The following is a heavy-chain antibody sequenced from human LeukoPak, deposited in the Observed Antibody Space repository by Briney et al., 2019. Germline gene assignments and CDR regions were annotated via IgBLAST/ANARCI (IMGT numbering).Heavy chain of an antibody. CDR1: GFTFSSYG. V-gene: IGHV3-30*18. CDR3: AKDKHIVVVTATFDY. Sequence: GGSLRLSCAASGFTFSSYGVHWVRQAPGKGLEWVAVISYDGSNKYYADSVKGRFTISRDNSKNTLYLQMNSLRAADTAVYYCAKDKHIVVVTATFDYWGQGTLVTVSS. D-gene: IGHD2-21*02. CDR2: ISYDGSNK. J-gene: IGHJ4*02.